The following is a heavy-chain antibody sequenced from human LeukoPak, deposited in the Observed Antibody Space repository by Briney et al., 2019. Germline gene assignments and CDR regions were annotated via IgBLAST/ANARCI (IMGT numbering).Heavy chain of an antibody. CDR1: GGSVSSSSYY. CDR3: ASFSLETYRSYRFDY. D-gene: IGHD1-26*01. J-gene: IGHJ4*02. V-gene: IGHV4-39*01. Sequence: PSETLSLTCTVSGGSVSSSSYYWGWIRQPPGKGLEWIGSIYYSGTTYYNPSLKSRVTMSVDTSKNQFSLKLSSVTAADTAVYYCASFSLETYRSYRFDYWGQGTLVTVSS. CDR2: IYYSGTT.